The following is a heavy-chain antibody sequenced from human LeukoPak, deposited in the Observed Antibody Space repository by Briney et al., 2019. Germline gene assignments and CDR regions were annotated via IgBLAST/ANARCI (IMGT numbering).Heavy chain of an antibody. CDR2: ISAYNGNT. Sequence: EASVKVSCKASGYTFTSYGISWVRQAPGQGLEWMGWISAYNGNTNYAQKLQGRVTMTTDTSTSTAYMELRSLRSDDTAVYYCARDADTAMVSVWFDPWGQGTLVTVSS. J-gene: IGHJ5*02. D-gene: IGHD5-18*01. CDR3: ARDADTAMVSVWFDP. CDR1: GYTFTSYG. V-gene: IGHV1-18*01.